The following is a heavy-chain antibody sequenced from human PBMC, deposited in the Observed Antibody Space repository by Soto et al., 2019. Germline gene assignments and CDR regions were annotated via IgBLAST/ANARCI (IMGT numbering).Heavy chain of an antibody. Sequence: SETLSLTCAVYGGSFSGYYWSWIRQSPGKGLEWIGEINHGGSTNYNPSLKSRVTISVDTSKNHFSLKLNSVTAADTAVYFCARIPYSSSWYKGWFDPWGQGTLVTVSS. V-gene: IGHV4-34*01. J-gene: IGHJ5*02. CDR1: GGSFSGYY. CDR3: ARIPYSSSWYKGWFDP. D-gene: IGHD6-13*01. CDR2: INHGGST.